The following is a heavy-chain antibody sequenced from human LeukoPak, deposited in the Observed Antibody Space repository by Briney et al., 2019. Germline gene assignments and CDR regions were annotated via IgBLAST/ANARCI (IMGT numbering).Heavy chain of an antibody. Sequence: GGSLRLSCAASGFTFSNYGMSWVRQAPGKGLEWVSAISGSGVTTYYADSVKGRFTISRDNSKHTLYLQLNSLRAEDTAVYYCSKWKAIVLVPAARSPIDYWGQGTLVTVSS. J-gene: IGHJ4*02. CDR3: SKWKAIVLVPAARSPIDY. CDR2: ISGSGVTT. V-gene: IGHV3-23*01. D-gene: IGHD2-2*01. CDR1: GFTFSNYG.